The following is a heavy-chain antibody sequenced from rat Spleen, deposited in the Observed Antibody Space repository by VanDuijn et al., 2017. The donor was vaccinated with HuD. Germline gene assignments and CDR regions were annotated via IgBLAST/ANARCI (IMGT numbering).Heavy chain of an antibody. Sequence: QGQLKESGPDLVQPSETLSLTCTVSGFSLTSYNVHWFRQPPGKGLEWMGVMWSSGSADYNLVLKSRLSISRDTSKNQVFLKMNSLQSEDTTTYYCARGAYGGYSEWFDYWGQGVMVTVSS. J-gene: IGHJ2*01. CDR3: ARGAYGGYSEWFDY. V-gene: IGHV2-45*01. CDR2: MWSSGSA. D-gene: IGHD1-11*01. CDR1: GFSLTSYN.